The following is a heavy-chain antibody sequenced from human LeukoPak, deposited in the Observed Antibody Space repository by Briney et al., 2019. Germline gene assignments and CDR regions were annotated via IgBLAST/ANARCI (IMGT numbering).Heavy chain of an antibody. J-gene: IGHJ6*03. CDR3: ARGRRDGYTLYYMDV. V-gene: IGHV4-39*01. CDR2: IYYSGST. D-gene: IGHD5-24*01. Sequence: SETLSLTCTVSGGSITSSSYYWGWIRQPPGKGLEWIGSIYYSGSTYYSPSVKSRVTISVDTSKNQFSLKLSSVTAADTAVYYCARGRRDGYTLYYMDVWAKGTTVTISS. CDR1: GGSITSSSYY.